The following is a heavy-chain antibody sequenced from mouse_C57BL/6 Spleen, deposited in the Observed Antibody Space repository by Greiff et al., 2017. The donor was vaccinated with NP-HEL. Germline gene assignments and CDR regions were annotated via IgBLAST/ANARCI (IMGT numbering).Heavy chain of an antibody. CDR3: ARFYYGSSYYYAMDY. V-gene: IGHV3-6*01. CDR1: GYSITSGYY. Sequence: EVKLMESGPGLVKPSQSLSLTCSVTGYSITSGYYWNWIRQFPGNKLEWMGYISYDGSNNYNPSLKNRISITRDTSKNQFFLKLNSVTTEDTATYYCARFYYGSSYYYAMDYWGQGTSVTVSS. CDR2: ISYDGSN. J-gene: IGHJ4*01. D-gene: IGHD1-1*01.